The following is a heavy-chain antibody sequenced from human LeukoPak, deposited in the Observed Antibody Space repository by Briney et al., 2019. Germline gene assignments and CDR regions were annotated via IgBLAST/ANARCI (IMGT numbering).Heavy chain of an antibody. J-gene: IGHJ4*02. CDR1: GYSFTSYY. V-gene: IGHV1-46*01. D-gene: IGHD6-19*01. CDR3: ARDLISSSGWDFDY. CDR2: INPAGGTT. Sequence: ASVKVSCEASGYSFTSYYIHWVRQTPGQGLEWLGVINPAGGTTSYAPRFQDRFTMTSDTSTNTVYMELSSLRSEDTAVYYCARDLISSSGWDFDYWGQGTLVPVSS.